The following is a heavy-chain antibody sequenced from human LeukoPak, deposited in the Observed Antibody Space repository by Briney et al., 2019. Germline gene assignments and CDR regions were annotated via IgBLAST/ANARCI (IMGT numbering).Heavy chain of an antibody. CDR3: ARLYYDFWSGYYRFDY. CDR1: GGSFSGYY. D-gene: IGHD3-3*01. V-gene: IGHV4-34*01. J-gene: IGHJ4*02. Sequence: SETLSLTCAVYGGSFSGYYWSWIRQPPGKGLEWIGEINHSGSTNYNPSLKSRVTISVDTSKNQFSLKLSSVTAADTAVYYCARLYYDFWSGYYRFDYWGQGTLATVSS. CDR2: INHSGST.